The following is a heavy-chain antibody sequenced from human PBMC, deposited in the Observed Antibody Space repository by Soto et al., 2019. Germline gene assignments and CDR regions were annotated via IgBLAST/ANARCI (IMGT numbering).Heavy chain of an antibody. Sequence: QVQLVESGGGVVQPGRSLRLSCAASGFTFSSYVMHWVRQAPGKGLEWVAVIWYDGSNKYYADSVKGRFTISRDNSKNTLYLQMNILSAEDTAVYYCARVRYGGYWYFDLWGRGTLLTVSS. CDR2: IWYDGSNK. V-gene: IGHV3-33*01. CDR1: GFTFSSYV. D-gene: IGHD4-17*01. CDR3: ARVRYGGYWYFDL. J-gene: IGHJ2*01.